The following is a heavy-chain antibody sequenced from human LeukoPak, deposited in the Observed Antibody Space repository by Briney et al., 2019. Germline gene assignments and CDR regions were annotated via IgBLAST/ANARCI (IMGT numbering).Heavy chain of an antibody. CDR1: GGSISSGGYY. D-gene: IGHD6-13*01. Sequence: SQTLSLTCTVSGGSISSGGYYWSWIRQHPGKGLEWIGYIYYSGSTYYNPSLKSRVTISVDTSKNRFSLKLSSVTAADTAVYYCARDGYGAAAGSFDYWGQGTLVTVSS. CDR3: ARDGYGAAAGSFDY. CDR2: IYYSGST. J-gene: IGHJ4*02. V-gene: IGHV4-31*03.